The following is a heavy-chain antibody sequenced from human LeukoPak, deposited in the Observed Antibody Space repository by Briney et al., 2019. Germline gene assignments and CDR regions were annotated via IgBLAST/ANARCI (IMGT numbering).Heavy chain of an antibody. CDR1: GGSFSGYY. J-gene: IGHJ5*02. Sequence: SSETLSLTCAVYGGSFSGYYWSRLRQPPGKGLEWIGEINHSGSTNYNPSLKSRVTITVDTSRNQFSLKLSSVTAADTAVYYCARVHDYVWGSYRLNWFDPWGQGTLVTVSS. D-gene: IGHD3-16*02. CDR3: ARVHDYVWGSYRLNWFDP. CDR2: INHSGST. V-gene: IGHV4-34*01.